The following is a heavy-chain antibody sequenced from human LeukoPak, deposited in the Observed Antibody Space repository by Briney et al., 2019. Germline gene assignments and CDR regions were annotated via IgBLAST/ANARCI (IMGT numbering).Heavy chain of an antibody. Sequence: PGGSLRLSCAASGFTFSNYAVMWVRQAPGQGLEWVSAITSAGAPRYADSVKGRFTISRDNAKNSLYLQMNSLRAEDTAVYYCARQPIAAGPIYFDYWGQGTLVTVSS. J-gene: IGHJ4*02. CDR2: ITSAGAP. CDR3: ARQPIAAGPIYFDY. CDR1: GFTFSNYA. D-gene: IGHD6-13*01. V-gene: IGHV3-69-1*01.